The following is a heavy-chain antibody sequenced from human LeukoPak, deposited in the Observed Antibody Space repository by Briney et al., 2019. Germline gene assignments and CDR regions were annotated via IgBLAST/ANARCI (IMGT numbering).Heavy chain of an antibody. Sequence: SETLSLTCAVYGGSFSGYYWSWIRQPPGKGLEWIGEINHSGSTNYNPSLKSRVTISVDTSKNQFSLKLSSVTAADTAVYYCARPRDGSRRNFFDYWGQGTLVTVSS. CDR3: ARPRDGSRRNFFDY. CDR1: GGSFSGYY. J-gene: IGHJ4*02. V-gene: IGHV4-34*01. D-gene: IGHD6-13*01. CDR2: INHSGST.